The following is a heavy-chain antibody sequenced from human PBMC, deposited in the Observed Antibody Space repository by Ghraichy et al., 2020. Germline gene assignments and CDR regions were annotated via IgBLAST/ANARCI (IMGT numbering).Heavy chain of an antibody. CDR2: INPNSGGT. CDR3: ARDPHAIYSSSWYFFDF. V-gene: IGHV1-2*06. Sequence: ASVKVSCKASGYTFTGYYMHWGRQAPGQGLEWGGRINPNSGGTNYAQKFQGRVTMNRDTSIDTAYMELNRLRSDDTAVYYCARDPHAIYSSSWYFFDFWGQGTLVTVSS. J-gene: IGHJ4*02. D-gene: IGHD6-13*01. CDR1: GYTFTGYY.